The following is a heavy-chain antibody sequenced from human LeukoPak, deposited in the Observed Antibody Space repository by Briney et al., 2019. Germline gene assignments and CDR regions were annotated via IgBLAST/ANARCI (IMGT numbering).Heavy chain of an antibody. Sequence: ASVTVSCKTSGYMVSDYYMHWVRQAPGQGLEWMGWLRGDTGDTDSPQKFKGRVTMTRDTATNTAYMQLSRLTYDDTAIYFCARVRYNACDYWGQGTLVTVPS. D-gene: IGHD1-1*01. CDR3: ARVRYNACDY. V-gene: IGHV1-2*02. J-gene: IGHJ4*02. CDR2: LRGDTGDT. CDR1: GYMVSDYY.